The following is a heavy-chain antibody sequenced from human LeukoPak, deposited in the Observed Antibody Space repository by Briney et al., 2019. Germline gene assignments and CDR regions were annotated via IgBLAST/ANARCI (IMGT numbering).Heavy chain of an antibody. V-gene: IGHV3-21*01. J-gene: IGHJ3*02. D-gene: IGHD1-14*01. CDR1: GFTFSSYS. CDR3: ARDKAEDAFDI. Sequence: GGSLRLSCAASGFTFSSYSMNWVRQAPGKGLEWVSSISSSSSYIYYADSAKGRFTISRDNAKNSLYLQMNSLRAEDTAVYYCARDKAEDAFDIWGQGTMVTVSS. CDR2: ISSSSSYI.